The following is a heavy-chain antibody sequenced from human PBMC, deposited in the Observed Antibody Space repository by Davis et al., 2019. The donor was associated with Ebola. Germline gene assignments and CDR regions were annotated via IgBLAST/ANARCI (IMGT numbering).Heavy chain of an antibody. D-gene: IGHD2-15*01. CDR1: GFTFSSYA. CDR2: ISGSRGST. J-gene: IGHJ4*02. CDR3: ARRGHIVVVVAAVDY. Sequence: GESLKISCAASGFTFSSYAMSWVRQAPGKGLEWVSAISGSRGSTYYADSVKGRFTISRDNSKNTLYLQMNSLRAEDTAVYYCARRGHIVVVVAAVDYWGQGTLVTVSS. V-gene: IGHV3-23*01.